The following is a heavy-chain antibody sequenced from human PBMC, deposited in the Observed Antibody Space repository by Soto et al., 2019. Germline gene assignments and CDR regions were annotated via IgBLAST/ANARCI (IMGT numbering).Heavy chain of an antibody. CDR1: GGSISSSSYY. J-gene: IGHJ6*02. CDR2: IYYSGST. Sequence: SETLSLTCTVSGGSISSSSYYWGWIRQPPGKGLEWIGSIYYSGSTYYNPSPKSRVTISVDTSKNQFSLKLSSVTAADTAVYYCARQASYDFWSGYYYYYYGMDVWGQGTTVTVSS. CDR3: ARQASYDFWSGYYYYYYGMDV. V-gene: IGHV4-39*01. D-gene: IGHD3-3*01.